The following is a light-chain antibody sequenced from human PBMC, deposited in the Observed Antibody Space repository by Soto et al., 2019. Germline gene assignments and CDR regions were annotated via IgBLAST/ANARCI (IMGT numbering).Light chain of an antibody. CDR1: QSVSSY. CDR2: DSS. J-gene: IGKJ4*01. Sequence: EIVLTQFPATLSLSPGDGATLSCRASQSVSSYLAWYQQRRGQATRLLIYDSSNRATGIPARFSGSGCGTDFSLIISSLQSEDFAAYYCQQYNNWPPLTFGGGTKVEIK. CDR3: QQYNNWPPLT. V-gene: IGKV3-11*01.